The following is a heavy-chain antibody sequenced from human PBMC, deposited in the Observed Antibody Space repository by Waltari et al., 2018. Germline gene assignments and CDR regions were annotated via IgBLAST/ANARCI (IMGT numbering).Heavy chain of an antibody. J-gene: IGHJ4*02. Sequence: EVQLVQSGAEVKKPGATVKISCKVSGYTFTDYYMHWVQQAPGKGLEWMGLVVPEVGETICAEKFQGRVTITSDTSTATAYMELSSLRAEDTAVYYCAARPRFIAVAGFDYWGQGTLVTVSS. CDR3: AARPRFIAVAGFDY. D-gene: IGHD6-19*01. V-gene: IGHV1-69-2*01. CDR1: GYTFTDYY. CDR2: VVPEVGET.